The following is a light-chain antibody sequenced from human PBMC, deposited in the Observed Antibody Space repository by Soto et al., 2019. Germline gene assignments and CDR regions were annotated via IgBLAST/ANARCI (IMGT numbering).Light chain of an antibody. V-gene: IGKV4-1*01. Sequence: DIVLTQSPASLAVSLGEQATITCKSSPSVLFSSHNKNYLAWYQQRPGQPPKLVTYWAATRADGVPDRFSGPGYRTDFSLTISSLQAEDVAVYYCQQFCSPPSTLGQGTK. CDR3: QQFCSPPST. J-gene: IGKJ2*01. CDR2: WAA. CDR1: PSVLFSSHNKNY.